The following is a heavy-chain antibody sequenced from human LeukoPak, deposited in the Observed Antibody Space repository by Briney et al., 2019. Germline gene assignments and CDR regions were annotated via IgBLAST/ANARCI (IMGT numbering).Heavy chain of an antibody. V-gene: IGHV1-18*01. Sequence: ASVKVSCKASGYTFTSYGIGWVRQAPGQGLEWMGWISAYNGNTNYAQKLQGRVTMTTDTSTSTAYMELRSLRSDDTAVYYCARARGYYYDSSAGAADYWGQGTLVTVSS. J-gene: IGHJ4*02. D-gene: IGHD3-22*01. CDR2: ISAYNGNT. CDR1: GYTFTSYG. CDR3: ARARGYYYDSSAGAADY.